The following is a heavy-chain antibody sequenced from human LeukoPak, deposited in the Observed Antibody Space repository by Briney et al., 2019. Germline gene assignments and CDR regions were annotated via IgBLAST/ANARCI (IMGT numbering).Heavy chain of an antibody. CDR1: GYTFTGYY. D-gene: IGHD3-10*01. CDR2: IIPIFGTA. Sequence: SVKVSCKASGYTFTGYYMHWVRQAPGQGLEWMGGIIPIFGTANYAQKFQGRVTITADESTSTAYMELSSLRSEDTAVYYCARGGMVYGSGSYPVGPWGQGTLVAVSS. V-gene: IGHV1-69*13. CDR3: ARGGMVYGSGSYPVGP. J-gene: IGHJ5*02.